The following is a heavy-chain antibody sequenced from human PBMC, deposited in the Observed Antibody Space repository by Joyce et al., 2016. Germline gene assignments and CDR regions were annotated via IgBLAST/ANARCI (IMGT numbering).Heavy chain of an antibody. CDR3: AKEATVTTSHYFDS. J-gene: IGHJ4*02. D-gene: IGHD4-17*01. CDR1: GFRFGSYG. Sequence: QVQLVESGGGVVQPGRTLTLSCAASGFRFGSYGMHWVRQAPGEGLEWVAAISSDGTVEYYRDSGRGRFTISRDNARNTVYLRMSSLRADDTAVYFCAKEATVTTSHYFDSWGQGTLVTVSS. V-gene: IGHV3-30*18. CDR2: ISSDGTVE.